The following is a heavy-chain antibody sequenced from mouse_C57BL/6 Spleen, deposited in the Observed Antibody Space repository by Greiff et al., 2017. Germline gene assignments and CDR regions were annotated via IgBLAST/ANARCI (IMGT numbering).Heavy chain of an antibody. CDR2: ISSGGDYI. D-gene: IGHD4-1*01. V-gene: IGHV5-9-1*02. CDR3: TRGGKLGFAY. Sequence: DVMLVESGEGLVKPGGSLKLSCAASGFTFSSYAMSWVRQTPEKRLEWVAYISSGGDYIYYADTVKGRFTISRDNARNTLYLQMSSLKSEDTAMDYCTRGGKLGFAYWGQGTLVTVSA. CDR1: GFTFSSYA. J-gene: IGHJ3*01.